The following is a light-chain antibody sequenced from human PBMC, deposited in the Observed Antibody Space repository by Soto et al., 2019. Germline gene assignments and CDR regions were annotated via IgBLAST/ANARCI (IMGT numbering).Light chain of an antibody. J-gene: IGKJ1*01. CDR2: KAS. CDR3: QHYNSYSEA. Sequence: IQMTQSPSTLSASVGDRVTITCRASQTINDWLAWYQQTPGKAPKLLIYKASSLEGGVPSRFSGSGSGTEFTLTISSLQPDDFATYYCQHYNSYSEAFGQGTKVDIK. V-gene: IGKV1-5*03. CDR1: QTINDW.